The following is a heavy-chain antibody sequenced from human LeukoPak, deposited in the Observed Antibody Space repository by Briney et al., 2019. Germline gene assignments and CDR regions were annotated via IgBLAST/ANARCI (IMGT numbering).Heavy chain of an antibody. J-gene: IGHJ4*02. CDR3: AHAGGLGVLLRWDY. CDR1: GFSLSTSGGG. CDR2: IYWDHDK. D-gene: IGHD2-15*01. Sequence: SGPTLVKPTQTLTLTCTFSGFSLSTSGGGVGWIRQPPEKALEWLRLIYWDHDKRYSPSLKRTLTITKDTSKNHVVLTMTNMDPVDTATYYCAHAGGLGVLLRWDYWGQGTLVTVSS. V-gene: IGHV2-5*02.